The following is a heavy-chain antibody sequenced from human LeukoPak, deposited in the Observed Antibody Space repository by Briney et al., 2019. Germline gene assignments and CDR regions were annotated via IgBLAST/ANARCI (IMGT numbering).Heavy chain of an antibody. D-gene: IGHD2-8*01. CDR1: GGSVSSGGYY. Sequence: PSETLSLTCAVSGGSVSSGGYYWGWIRQPPGKGLEWIGSFYYSGSTHYNPSLKSRLTISVDTSKHQFSLRLTSVTAADTAVYYCARHSSEARIVLMVYAMGVYVFDIWGQGTMVTVSS. V-gene: IGHV4-39*01. J-gene: IGHJ3*02. CDR2: FYYSGST. CDR3: ARHSSEARIVLMVYAMGVYVFDI.